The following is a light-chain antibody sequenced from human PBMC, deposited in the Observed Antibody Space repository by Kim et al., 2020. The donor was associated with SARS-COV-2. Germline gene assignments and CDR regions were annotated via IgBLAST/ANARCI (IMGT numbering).Light chain of an antibody. J-gene: IGKJ5*01. CDR1: RRLTSIH. CDR2: AAS. V-gene: IGKV3-20*01. CDR3: QQYRSSPFIT. Sequence: PEERAAPSCWATRRLTSIHFGWYQNKPGQGPRLLIYAASSRATGVPARFSGSGSGTDFTLTITRLESEDFAVYYCQQYRSSPFITFGQGTRLEIK.